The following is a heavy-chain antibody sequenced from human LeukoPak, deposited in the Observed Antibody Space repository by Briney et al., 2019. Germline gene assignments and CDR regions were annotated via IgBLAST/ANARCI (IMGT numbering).Heavy chain of an antibody. J-gene: IGHJ4*02. CDR1: EFTFSSYG. CDR3: ARVRWGGLYYFDY. D-gene: IGHD3-16*01. V-gene: IGHV3-23*01. Sequence: GGSLRLSCTASEFTFSSYGMSWVRQAPGKGLEWVSGISGGGDRTYFADCVKGRFTISRDNAKNTLYLQMNSLRAEDTAVYYCARVRWGGLYYFDYWGQGTLVTVSS. CDR2: ISGGGDRT.